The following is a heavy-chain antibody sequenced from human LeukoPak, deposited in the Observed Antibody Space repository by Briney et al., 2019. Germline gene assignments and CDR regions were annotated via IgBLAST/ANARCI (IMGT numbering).Heavy chain of an antibody. CDR3: ARGGGYYPIDY. CDR1: GFTVNSNY. J-gene: IGHJ4*02. V-gene: IGHV3-53*01. CDR2: LYSDGRT. Sequence: PGGSLRLSCAASGFTVNSNYMNWVRQAPGKRLEWVSVLYSDGRTYYADSVKGRYTISRDTSKNTLYLQVSSLRAEDTAVYYCARGGGYYPIDYWGQGTLVTVSS. D-gene: IGHD2-15*01.